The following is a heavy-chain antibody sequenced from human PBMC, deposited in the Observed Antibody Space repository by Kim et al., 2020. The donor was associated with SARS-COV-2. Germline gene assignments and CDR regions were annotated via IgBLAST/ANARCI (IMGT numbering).Heavy chain of an antibody. CDR3: ARGPLVISGGYYYYYG. V-gene: IGHV3-49*04. CDR2: IRSKVYGVTT. J-gene: IGHJ6*01. D-gene: IGHD3-22*01. CDR1: GFSFGDYA. Sequence: GGSLRLSCTASGFSFGDYAITWVRQAPGKGLELVGFIRSKVYGVTTESAASVQGRFTISRDDSKRIAYLQMNSLKTEDTAVYYCARGPLVISGGYYYYYG.